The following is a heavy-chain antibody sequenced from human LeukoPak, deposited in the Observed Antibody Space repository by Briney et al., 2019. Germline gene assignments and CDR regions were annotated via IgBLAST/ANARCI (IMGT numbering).Heavy chain of an antibody. D-gene: IGHD6-19*01. V-gene: IGHV4-39*01. J-gene: IGHJ3*02. CDR3: ARPKVAGTGLDAFDI. CDR2: IFYSGST. Sequence: SETLSLTCTVSGGSISSSNYYWGLIRQPPGKGLEWIASIFYSGSTYYSPSLKSRVTISVDTSKNQFSLRLSSVTAADTAVYYCARPKVAGTGLDAFDIWGQGTMVTVSS. CDR1: GGSISSSNYY.